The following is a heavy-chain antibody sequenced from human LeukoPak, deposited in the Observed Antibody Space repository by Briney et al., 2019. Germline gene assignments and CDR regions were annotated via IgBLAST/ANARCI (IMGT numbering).Heavy chain of an antibody. CDR1: GVSISSYY. V-gene: IGHV4-59*01. J-gene: IGHJ4*02. Sequence: SETLSLTCTVSGVSISSYYWSWIRQPPGKGLEWIGYIYYSGSTNYNPSLESRVTISVDTSKNQFSLKMSSVTAADTAVYYCASGPGPSNFDHWGQGNLVTVSS. CDR2: IYYSGST. CDR3: ASGPGPSNFDH. D-gene: IGHD3-10*01.